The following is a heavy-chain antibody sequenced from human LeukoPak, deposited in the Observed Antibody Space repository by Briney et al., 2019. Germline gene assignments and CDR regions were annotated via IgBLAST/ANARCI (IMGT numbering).Heavy chain of an antibody. D-gene: IGHD3-10*01. Sequence: GASVKVSCKASGGTFTSYGISWVRQAPGQGLEWMGGIIPIFGTTNYAQKFQGRVTITADESTSTAYMELSSLRSEDTAVYYCARDGYGSGSYQRYWGQGTLVTVSS. V-gene: IGHV1-69*01. CDR1: GGTFTSYG. J-gene: IGHJ4*02. CDR2: IIPIFGTT. CDR3: ARDGYGSGSYQRY.